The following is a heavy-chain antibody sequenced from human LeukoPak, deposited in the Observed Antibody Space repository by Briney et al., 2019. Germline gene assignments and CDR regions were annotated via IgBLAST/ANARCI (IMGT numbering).Heavy chain of an antibody. Sequence: ASVKVSCKAFGYSFTSYAINWVRQAPGQGLEWMGWINTDTGNPTYAQGFTGRFVFSLDASVSTAYLQISDLKSEDTAVYYCARAWGGYIGLSKFWGQGTLLTVSS. CDR1: GYSFTSYA. J-gene: IGHJ4*02. CDR2: INTDTGNP. CDR3: ARAWGGYIGLSKF. D-gene: IGHD2/OR15-2a*01. V-gene: IGHV7-4-1*02.